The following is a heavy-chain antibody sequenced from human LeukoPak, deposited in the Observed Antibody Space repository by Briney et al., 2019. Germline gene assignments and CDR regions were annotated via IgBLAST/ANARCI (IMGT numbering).Heavy chain of an antibody. D-gene: IGHD6-25*01. Sequence: SETLSLTCTVSGGSISDSNYYWGWIRQPPGRGLEWIANIYYSGSTYYSPSLKSRVTVSVDTSKNQFSLKLSSVTAADTAIYYCARQSTIAAAKIDPWGQGSLVAVSS. CDR2: IYYSGST. CDR1: GGSISDSNYY. V-gene: IGHV4-39*01. J-gene: IGHJ5*02. CDR3: ARQSTIAAAKIDP.